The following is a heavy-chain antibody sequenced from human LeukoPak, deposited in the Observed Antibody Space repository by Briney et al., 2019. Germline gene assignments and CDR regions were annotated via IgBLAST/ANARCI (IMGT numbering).Heavy chain of an antibody. D-gene: IGHD2-15*01. V-gene: IGHV4-30-4*01. CDR1: GGSLNSDYY. J-gene: IGHJ5*01. CDR3: ARRGPGYCSGGRCFGWFDS. CDR2: IYHSGNT. Sequence: SQTLSLTCTVSGGSLNSDYYWSGFRQAPGKGLEWIAYIYHSGNTYYNPSLESRVTMSVDPSTNRFSLRLSYVTAADTAVYYCARRGPGYCSGGRCFGWFDSWGQGTLVTVSS.